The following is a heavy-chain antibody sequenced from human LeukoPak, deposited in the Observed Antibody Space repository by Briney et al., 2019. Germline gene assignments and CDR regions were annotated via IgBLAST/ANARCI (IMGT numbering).Heavy chain of an antibody. CDR2: INPNSGAK. V-gene: IGHV1-2*06. Sequence: ASVKVSCKASGYSFTGPAYYLHWVRQAPGQGLEWTGRINPNSGAKNYAEKFQGRVTMTRDTSISTAYMELSRLRLDDTAIYYCARVTVPGSSWYVGWFDPWGQGTLVTVSS. CDR3: ARVTVPGSSWYVGWFDP. CDR1: GYSFTGPAYY. D-gene: IGHD6-13*01. J-gene: IGHJ5*02.